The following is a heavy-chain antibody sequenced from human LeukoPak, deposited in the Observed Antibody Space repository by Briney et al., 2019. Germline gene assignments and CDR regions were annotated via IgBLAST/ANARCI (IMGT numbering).Heavy chain of an antibody. CDR2: IERDGSST. J-gene: IGHJ4*02. CDR1: GFTFTNYW. Sequence: GGSLRLSCAASGFTFTNYWMLWVRQAPGKGLVWVSRIERDGSSTRYADSVKGRFTISRDNSKNTLYLQMNSLRAEDTAVYYCAKAGIGGSSLYYFDYWGQGTLVTVSS. D-gene: IGHD6-6*01. CDR3: AKAGIGGSSLYYFDY. V-gene: IGHV3-74*01.